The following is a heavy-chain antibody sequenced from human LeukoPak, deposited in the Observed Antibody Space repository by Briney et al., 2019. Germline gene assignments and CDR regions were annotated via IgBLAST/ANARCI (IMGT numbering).Heavy chain of an antibody. CDR1: GGSISSGGYY. Sequence: TLSPTCXXXGGSISSGGYYWSWIRQHPGKGLEWIGYIYYSGSTHYNPSLKSRITISVATSKNQFSLKLSSVTAADTAVYYCARDITAATYAFDIWGQGTMVTVSS. CDR2: IYYSGST. V-gene: IGHV4-31*03. D-gene: IGHD2-21*02. CDR3: ARDITAATYAFDI. J-gene: IGHJ3*02.